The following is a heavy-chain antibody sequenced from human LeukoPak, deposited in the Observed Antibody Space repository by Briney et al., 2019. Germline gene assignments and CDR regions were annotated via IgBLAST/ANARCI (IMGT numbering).Heavy chain of an antibody. J-gene: IGHJ4*02. CDR2: IYYSGST. V-gene: IGHV4-59*01. Sequence: SETLSLTCTVYGGSISSYYWSWIRQPPGKGLEWIGHIYYSGSTNYNPSLKSRVTISVDTSKNQFSLKLSSVTAADTAVHYCARAPGGCYSSSCLDYWGQGTLVTVSS. D-gene: IGHD6-13*01. CDR1: GGSISSYY. CDR3: ARAPGGCYSSSCLDY.